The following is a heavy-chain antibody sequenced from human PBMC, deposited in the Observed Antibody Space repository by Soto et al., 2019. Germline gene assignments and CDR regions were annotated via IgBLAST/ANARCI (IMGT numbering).Heavy chain of an antibody. V-gene: IGHV4-31*03. J-gene: IGHJ3*02. Sequence: QVQLQESGPGLVKPSQTLSLTCTVSGGSISSGGYYWSWIRHHPGKVMEWFGYIYYSGSTYYNPSIKSRVTLAVDTSKNHFSLKLSSVTAADTAVYYCARGRSRYGGNGDAFDIWGQGTMVTVSS. CDR3: ARGRSRYGGNGDAFDI. CDR1: GGSISSGGYY. CDR2: IYYSGST. D-gene: IGHD2-15*01.